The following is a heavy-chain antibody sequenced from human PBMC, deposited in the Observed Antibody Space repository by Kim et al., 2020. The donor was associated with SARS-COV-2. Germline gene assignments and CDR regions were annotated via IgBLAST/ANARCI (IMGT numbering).Heavy chain of an antibody. D-gene: IGHD5-12*01. CDR1: GGSISSYY. CDR2: IYYSGST. J-gene: IGHJ4*02. CDR3: ARVQYSGYEEGYFDY. V-gene: IGHV4-59*01. Sequence: SETLSLTCTVSGGSISSYYWSWIRQPPGKGLEWIGYIYYSGSTNYNPSLKSRVTISVDTSKNQFSLKLSSVTAADTAVYYCARVQYSGYEEGYFDYWGQGTLVTVSS.